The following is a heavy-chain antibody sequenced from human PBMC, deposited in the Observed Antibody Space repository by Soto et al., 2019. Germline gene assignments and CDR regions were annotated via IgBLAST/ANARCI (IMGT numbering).Heavy chain of an antibody. CDR1: GYTFTTYT. V-gene: IGHV1-3*01. CDR2: INAGTGYT. CDR3: ARDEPEFHDPLDS. J-gene: IGHJ4*02. Sequence: QVQLVQSGAEVNKPGASVKVSCKASGYTFTTYTIHWVRQAPGQRLEWVGCINAGTGYTRYSQKFQGRVSITRDTSASTGFMDLSSLRSEDTAVYYCARDEPEFHDPLDSWGQGTLVTVSS. D-gene: IGHD2-2*01.